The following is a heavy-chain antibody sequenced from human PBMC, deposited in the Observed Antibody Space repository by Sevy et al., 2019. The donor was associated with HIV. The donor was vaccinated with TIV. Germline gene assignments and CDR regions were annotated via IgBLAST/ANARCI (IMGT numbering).Heavy chain of an antibody. J-gene: IGHJ4*02. CDR2: ISGNGGYT. CDR3: AKGSSSSSDVGYFGY. D-gene: IGHD6-6*01. Sequence: GGSLRLSCAASGFTFSSYAMSWVRQAPGKGLEWVSVISGNGGYTYYADAVKGRFTISRESSKNTLYLQMSSMSAEDTAVYYCAKGSSSSSDVGYFGYWGQGTLVTVSS. V-gene: IGHV3-23*01. CDR1: GFTFSSYA.